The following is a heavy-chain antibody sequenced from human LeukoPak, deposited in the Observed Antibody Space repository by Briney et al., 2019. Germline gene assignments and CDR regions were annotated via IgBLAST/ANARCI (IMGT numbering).Heavy chain of an antibody. CDR1: GGSISSYY. D-gene: IGHD3-16*01. CDR3: ASLRGGYYFDY. CDR2: IYTSGSS. Sequence: SETLSLTCTVSGGSISSYYWSWIRQPAGKGLGWIGRIYTSGSSNYNPSLKSRVTMSVDTSKNQFSLKLSSVTAADTAVYYCASLRGGYYFDYWGQGTLVTVSS. V-gene: IGHV4-4*07. J-gene: IGHJ4*02.